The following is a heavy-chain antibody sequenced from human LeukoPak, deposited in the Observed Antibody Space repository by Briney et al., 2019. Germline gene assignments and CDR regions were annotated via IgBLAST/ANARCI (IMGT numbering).Heavy chain of an antibody. Sequence: SETLSLTCTVSGCSISGHYWSWIRQPPGKGLEWIGYINYSGSTDYNPSLKSRVTVSVDTSKNQFSLKLSSVTAADTAVYYCARTLRAYSYGPFDYWGQGTLVTVSS. CDR2: INYSGST. CDR1: GCSISGHY. CDR3: ARTLRAYSYGPFDY. J-gene: IGHJ4*02. D-gene: IGHD5-18*01. V-gene: IGHV4-59*11.